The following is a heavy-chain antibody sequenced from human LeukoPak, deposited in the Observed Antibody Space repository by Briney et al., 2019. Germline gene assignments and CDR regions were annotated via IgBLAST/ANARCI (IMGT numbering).Heavy chain of an antibody. CDR1: GFTFSSYG. Sequence: GGSLRLSCAASGFTFSSYGMHWVRQAPGKGLEWVAVISYDGSNKYYADSVKGRFTISRGNSKNTLYLQMNSLRAEDTAVYYCAKLNGTTHDAFDIWGQGTMVTVSS. CDR3: AKLNGTTHDAFDI. CDR2: ISYDGSNK. V-gene: IGHV3-30*18. D-gene: IGHD1-7*01. J-gene: IGHJ3*02.